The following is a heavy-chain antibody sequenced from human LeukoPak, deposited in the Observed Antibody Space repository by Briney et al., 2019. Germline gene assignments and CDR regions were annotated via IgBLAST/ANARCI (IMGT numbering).Heavy chain of an antibody. J-gene: IGHJ4*02. CDR3: ARDFKLTGDVL. V-gene: IGHV3-7*01. D-gene: IGHD7-27*01. CDR2: IKQDGSEK. CDR1: GFTFSNLW. Sequence: PGGSLRLSCAASGFTFSNLWMSWVRQAPGKGLKWVANIKQDGSEKYYVDSVKGRFTISRDNAQNSLYLQMNSLRAEDTAVYYCARDFKLTGDVLWGQGTLVTVSS.